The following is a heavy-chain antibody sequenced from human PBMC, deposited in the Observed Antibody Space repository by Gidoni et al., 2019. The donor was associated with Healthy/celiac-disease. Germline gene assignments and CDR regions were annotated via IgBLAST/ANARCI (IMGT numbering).Heavy chain of an antibody. CDR1: GFTFSDNY. Sequence: QVQLVESGGGLVKPGGSLSLSCAASGFTFSDNYMSWIRQAPGKGLEWVSYISSSSSYTNYADAVKGRFTISRDNAKNSLYRQMNSLRAEDTAVYYCARDRATTMIVGGDFDYWGQGTLVTVSS. V-gene: IGHV3-11*05. CDR3: ARDRATTMIVGGDFDY. D-gene: IGHD3-22*01. CDR2: ISSSSSYT. J-gene: IGHJ4*02.